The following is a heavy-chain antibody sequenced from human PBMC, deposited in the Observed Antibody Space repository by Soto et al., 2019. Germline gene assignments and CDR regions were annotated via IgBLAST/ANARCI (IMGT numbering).Heavy chain of an antibody. CDR1: GGTFSSYT. Sequence: GASVKVSCKASGGTFSSYTISWVRQAPGQGLEWMGGIIPIFGTANYAQKFQGRVTVTADESTSTAYMELSSLRSEDTAVYYCAGFSDGFSFDYWGQGTLVTVS. J-gene: IGHJ4*02. CDR3: AGFSDGFSFDY. V-gene: IGHV1-69*13. D-gene: IGHD3-10*01. CDR2: IIPIFGTA.